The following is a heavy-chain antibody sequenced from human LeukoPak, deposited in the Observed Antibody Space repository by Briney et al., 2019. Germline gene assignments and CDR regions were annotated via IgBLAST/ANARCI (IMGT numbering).Heavy chain of an antibody. V-gene: IGHV4-34*01. Sequence: SETLSLTCAVYGGSFSGYYWSWIRQPPGKGLEWIGEINHSGSTNYNPSLKSRVTISADTSKNQFSLKLSSVTAADTAVYYCARVEYSSSFYVDVWGKGTTVTVSS. J-gene: IGHJ6*03. CDR2: INHSGST. CDR1: GGSFSGYY. CDR3: ARVEYSSSFYVDV. D-gene: IGHD6-6*01.